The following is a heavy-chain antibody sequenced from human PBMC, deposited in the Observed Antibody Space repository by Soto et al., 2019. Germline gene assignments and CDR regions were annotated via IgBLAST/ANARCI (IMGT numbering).Heavy chain of an antibody. CDR1: GGTFSSYA. J-gene: IGHJ5*02. Sequence: GASVKVYCKASGGTFSSYAISWVRQAPGQGLEWMGGIIPIFGTANYAQKFQGRVTITADESTSTAYMELSSLRSEDTAVYYCARDHNRYCSGGSCYEWLSWFDPWGQGTLVTVS. V-gene: IGHV1-69*13. CDR2: IIPIFGTA. D-gene: IGHD2-15*01. CDR3: ARDHNRYCSGGSCYEWLSWFDP.